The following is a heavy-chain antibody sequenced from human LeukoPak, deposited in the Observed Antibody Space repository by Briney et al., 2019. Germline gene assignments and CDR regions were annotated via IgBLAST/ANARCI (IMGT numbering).Heavy chain of an antibody. Sequence: SQTLSLTCAVYGGSFSGFYSSWIRHPPGKGLEWIWEINHRGNNNYNPCLKSRVTISVDTSESPFSLNLSSVTAEDTAVYYCAIVGAQPDYYSYMDVWGKGTTVTVSS. J-gene: IGHJ6*03. CDR1: GGSFSGFY. CDR3: AIVGAQPDYYSYMDV. CDR2: INHRGNN. D-gene: IGHD3-10*01. V-gene: IGHV4-34*01.